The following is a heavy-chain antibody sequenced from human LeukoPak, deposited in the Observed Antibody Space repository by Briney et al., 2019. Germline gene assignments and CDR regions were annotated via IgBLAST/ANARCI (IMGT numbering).Heavy chain of an antibody. V-gene: IGHV3-21*01. Sequence: AGGSLRLSCAASGFTFSSYSMNWVRQAPGKGLEWVSSISSSSSYIYYADSVKGRFTISRDNAKNSLYLQMNSLGAEDTAVYYCARDPHGGLDYWGQGTLVTVSS. CDR1: GFTFSSYS. CDR2: ISSSSSYI. J-gene: IGHJ4*02. D-gene: IGHD3-10*01. CDR3: ARDPHGGLDY.